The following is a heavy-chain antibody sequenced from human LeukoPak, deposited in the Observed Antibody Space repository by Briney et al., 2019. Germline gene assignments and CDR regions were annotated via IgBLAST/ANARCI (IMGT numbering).Heavy chain of an antibody. CDR2: IYPGDSDT. J-gene: IGHJ4*02. CDR3: ARVGGKWFGELFYYY. Sequence: GQSLQISCQGSGYSFTSYWIGWVRQMPGQGLECMGIIYPGDSDTRYSPSFQGQVTTSADKSISTTYLHCSSLQAPDTAMYYCARVGGKWFGELFYYYWGQGTLVTVSS. D-gene: IGHD3-10*01. CDR1: GYSFTSYW. V-gene: IGHV5-51*01.